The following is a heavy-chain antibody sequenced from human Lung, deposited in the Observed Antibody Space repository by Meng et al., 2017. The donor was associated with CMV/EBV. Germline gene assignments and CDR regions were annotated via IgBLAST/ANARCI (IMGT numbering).Heavy chain of an antibody. CDR1: GGSFSTYT. V-gene: IGHV1-69*10. CDR2: LIPVLNKA. CDR3: ARGRGNQPLFDF. D-gene: IGHD2/OR15-2a*01. J-gene: IGHJ4*02. Sequence: QVQLGQSGAEVKKPGSSVKVACTTAGGSFSTYTFSWVRQAPGQGLEWMGGLIPVLNKAKSAPRFQDRVTFTADETTTTAYMELSSLTFEDTAVYFCARGRGNQPLFDFWGQGTLVTVSS.